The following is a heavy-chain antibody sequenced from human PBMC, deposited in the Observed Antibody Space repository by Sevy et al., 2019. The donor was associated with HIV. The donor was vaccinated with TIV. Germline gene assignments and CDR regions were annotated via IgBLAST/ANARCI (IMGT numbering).Heavy chain of an antibody. CDR2: INAGNGNT. CDR1: GYTFTSYA. CDR3: AGGSGIVVVPAAIPMDV. J-gene: IGHJ6*03. Sequence: ASVKVSCKASGYTFTSYAMHWVRQAPGQRLEWMGWINAGNGNTKYSQKFQGRVTITRDTSASTAYMELSSLRSEDTAVYYCAGGSGIVVVPAAIPMDVWGKGTTVTVSS. D-gene: IGHD2-2*01. V-gene: IGHV1-3*01.